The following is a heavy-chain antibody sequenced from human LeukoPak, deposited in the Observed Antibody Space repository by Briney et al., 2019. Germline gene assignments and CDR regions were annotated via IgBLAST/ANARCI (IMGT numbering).Heavy chain of an antibody. CDR3: ARDGVGSGSYYNVHFDY. CDR1: GRSFSCYY. Sequence: SETLSLTCAVYGRSFSCYYWSWIRQPPGKGLEWIGEINHSGSTNYNPSLKSRVTISVDTSKNQFSLKLSSVTAADTAVYYCARDGVGSGSYYNVHFDYWGQGTLVTVSS. CDR2: INHSGST. J-gene: IGHJ4*02. V-gene: IGHV4-34*01. D-gene: IGHD3-10*01.